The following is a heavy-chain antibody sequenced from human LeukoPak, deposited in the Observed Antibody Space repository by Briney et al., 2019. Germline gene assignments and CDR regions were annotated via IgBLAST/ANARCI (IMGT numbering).Heavy chain of an antibody. V-gene: IGHV3-72*01. CDR2: TRNKANSYTT. D-gene: IGHD3-16*01. J-gene: IGHJ3*02. Sequence: GGSLRLSCEASGFTFSSYSMNWVRQAPGKGLEWVGRTRNKANSYTTEYAASVKGRFTISRDDSKNSLYLQMNSLKTEDTAVYYCARLGKRDAFDIWGQGTMVTVSS. CDR1: GFTFSSYS. CDR3: ARLGKRDAFDI.